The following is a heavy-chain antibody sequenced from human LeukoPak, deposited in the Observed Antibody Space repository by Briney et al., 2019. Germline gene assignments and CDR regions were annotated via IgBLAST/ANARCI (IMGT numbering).Heavy chain of an antibody. D-gene: IGHD2-21*02. CDR2: TSYSGST. CDR1: GGSISYYY. V-gene: IGHV4-59*12. CDR3: AREFGGVVVTATPRAFDI. Sequence: PSETLSLTCTVSGGSISYYYWSWIRQPPGKGLEWIGYTSYSGSTNYNPSLKSRVTISVDTSKNQFSLKLSSVTAADTAVYYCAREFGGVVVTATPRAFDIWGQGTMVTVSS. J-gene: IGHJ3*02.